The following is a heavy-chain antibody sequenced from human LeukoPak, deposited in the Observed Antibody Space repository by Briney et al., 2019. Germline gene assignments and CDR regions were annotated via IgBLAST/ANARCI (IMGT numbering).Heavy chain of an antibody. D-gene: IGHD4-11*01. V-gene: IGHV1-58*01. J-gene: IGHJ6*02. Sequence: ASVKVSCKASGFTFTSSAVQWVRQARGQRLEWIGWIVVGSGNTNYAQKFQERVTITRDMSTSTAYMELSSLRSEDTAVYYCAAELHPGGYYYYGMDVWGQGTTVTVSS. CDR2: IVVGSGNT. CDR1: GFTFTSSA. CDR3: AAELHPGGYYYYGMDV.